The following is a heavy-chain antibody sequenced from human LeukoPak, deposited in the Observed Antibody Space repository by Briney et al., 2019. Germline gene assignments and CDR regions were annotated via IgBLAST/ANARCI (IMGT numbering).Heavy chain of an antibody. CDR3: ARVGRGAYCGGDCYYWFDP. D-gene: IGHD2-21*02. CDR2: ISAYNGNT. V-gene: IGHV1-18*01. CDR1: GYTFTSYG. J-gene: IGHJ5*02. Sequence: ASVKVSCKASGYTFTSYGTSWVRQAPGQGLEWMGWISAYNGNTNYAQKLQGRVTMTTDTSTSTAYMELRSLRSDDTAVYYCARVGRGAYCGGDCYYWFDPWGQGTLVTVSS.